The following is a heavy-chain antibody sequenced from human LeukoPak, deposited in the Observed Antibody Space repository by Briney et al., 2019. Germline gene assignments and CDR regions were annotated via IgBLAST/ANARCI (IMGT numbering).Heavy chain of an antibody. J-gene: IGHJ4*02. Sequence: GRSLRLSCAASGFTFSSYAMHWVRQAPGKGLEWVAVISYDGSNKYYADSAKGRFTISRDNSKNTLYLQMNSLRAEDTAVYYCARTFSSGWYSPTDYWGQGTLVTVSS. V-gene: IGHV3-30-3*01. CDR2: ISYDGSNK. CDR1: GFTFSSYA. CDR3: ARTFSSGWYSPTDY. D-gene: IGHD6-19*01.